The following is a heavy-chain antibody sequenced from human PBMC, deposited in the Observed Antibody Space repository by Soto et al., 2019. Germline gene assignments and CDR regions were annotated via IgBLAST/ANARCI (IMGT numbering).Heavy chain of an antibody. J-gene: IGHJ1*01. CDR2: IYPGDSDT. Sequence: GESLKISCKGSGYSFTSYWIGWVRQMPGKGLEWMGIIYPGDSDTRYSPSLQGQVTISADKSISTAYLQWSSLKASDTAMYYCARLGNYGDYSEYFQHWGQGTLVTVSS. D-gene: IGHD4-17*01. CDR1: GYSFTSYW. CDR3: ARLGNYGDYSEYFQH. V-gene: IGHV5-51*01.